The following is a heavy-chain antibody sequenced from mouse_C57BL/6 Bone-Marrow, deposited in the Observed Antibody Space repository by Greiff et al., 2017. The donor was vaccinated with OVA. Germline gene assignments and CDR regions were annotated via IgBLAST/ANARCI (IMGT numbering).Heavy chain of an antibody. CDR3: ARSGSSWTWFAY. D-gene: IGHD1-1*01. CDR2: IYPRSGNT. V-gene: IGHV1-81*01. Sequence: VQLVESGAELARPGASVKLSCKASGYTFTSYGISWVKQRTGQGLEWIGEIYPRSGNTYYNEKVKGKATLTADKSSSTAYMELRSLTSEDSAVYFCARSGSSWTWFAYWGQGTLVTVSA. CDR1: GYTFTSYG. J-gene: IGHJ3*01.